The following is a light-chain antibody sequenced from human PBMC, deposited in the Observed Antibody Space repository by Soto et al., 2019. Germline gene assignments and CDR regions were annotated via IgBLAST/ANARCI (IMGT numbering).Light chain of an antibody. CDR3: ASFATSRPVV. Sequence: QSALTQPASVSGSPGQSITISCTGTSGDVGAYNSVSWYQQHPGKAPKLVMYEVSLRPSGVSDRFSGSKSGNTASLTISGLQAEDEADYYCASFATSRPVVFGGGTQLTVL. CDR2: EVS. J-gene: IGLJ3*02. V-gene: IGLV2-14*01. CDR1: SGDVGAYNS.